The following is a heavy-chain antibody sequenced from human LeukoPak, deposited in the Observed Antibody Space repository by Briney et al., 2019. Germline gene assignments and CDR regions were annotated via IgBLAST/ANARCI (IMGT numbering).Heavy chain of an antibody. Sequence: PGGSLRLSCAASGFTVSSNYMSWVRQAPGKGLEWVSVIYSGGSTYYADSVKGRFTISRDNSKNTLYLQMNSLRAEDTAVYYCARAGMSRVSWHYYYYMDVWGKGTTVTISS. CDR2: IYSGGST. D-gene: IGHD6-13*01. J-gene: IGHJ6*03. V-gene: IGHV3-53*01. CDR1: GFTVSSNY. CDR3: ARAGMSRVSWHYYYYMDV.